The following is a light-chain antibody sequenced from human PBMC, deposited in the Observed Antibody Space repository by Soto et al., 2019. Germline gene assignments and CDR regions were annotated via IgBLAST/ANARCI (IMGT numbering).Light chain of an antibody. J-gene: IGKJ5*01. CDR2: GAS. Sequence: EIVLTQSPGTLSLSPGERATLSCRASQSVSSSYLAWYQQKPGQAPRLLIYGASSRATGIPDRFSGGESGTDFTLTISSLEPEDFAVYYCHQYGSSPPRITFGQGTRLEIK. V-gene: IGKV3-20*01. CDR3: HQYGSSPPRIT. CDR1: QSVSSSY.